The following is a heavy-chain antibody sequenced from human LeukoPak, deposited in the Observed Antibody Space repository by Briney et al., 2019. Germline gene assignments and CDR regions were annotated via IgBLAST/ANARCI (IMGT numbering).Heavy chain of an antibody. CDR1: GGTFSSYA. V-gene: IGHV1-69*01. CDR2: IIPIFGTA. CDR3: ASVTTRYCSGGSCQIFDY. J-gene: IGHJ4*02. Sequence: SVKVSCKASGGTFSSYAISWVRQAPGQGLEWMGGIIPIFGTANYAQKFQGRVTITADESTSTAYMELSSLRSEDTAVYYCASVTTRYCSGGSCQIFDYWGQGTLVTVSS. D-gene: IGHD2-15*01.